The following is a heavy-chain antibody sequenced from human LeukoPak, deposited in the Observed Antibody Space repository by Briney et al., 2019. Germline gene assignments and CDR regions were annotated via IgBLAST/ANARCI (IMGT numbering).Heavy chain of an antibody. J-gene: IGHJ3*02. CDR1: GYTFTGYY. D-gene: IGHD3-22*01. CDR2: INPNSGGT. CDR3: ARSMIVANDAFDI. Sequence: ASVKVSCKASGYTFTGYYMHWVRQAPGQGLEWMGRINPNSGGTNYAQKFQGRVTMTRDTSISTAYMELSRLRSDDTAVYYCARSMIVANDAFDIWGQGTMVTVSS. V-gene: IGHV1-2*06.